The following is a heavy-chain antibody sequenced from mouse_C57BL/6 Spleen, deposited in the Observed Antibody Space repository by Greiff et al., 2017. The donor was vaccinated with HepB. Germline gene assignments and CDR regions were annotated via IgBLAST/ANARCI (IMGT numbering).Heavy chain of an antibody. CDR2: IDPSDSYT. D-gene: IGHD2-1*01. J-gene: IGHJ2*01. Sequence: QVQLQQPGAELVMPGASVKLSCKASGYTFTSYWMHWVKQRPGQGLEWIGEIDPSDSYTNYNQKFKGKSTLTVDKSSSTAYMQLSSLTSEDSAVYYCAIGGKRARDYWGQGTTVTVSS. V-gene: IGHV1-69*01. CDR3: AIGGKRARDY. CDR1: GYTFTSYW.